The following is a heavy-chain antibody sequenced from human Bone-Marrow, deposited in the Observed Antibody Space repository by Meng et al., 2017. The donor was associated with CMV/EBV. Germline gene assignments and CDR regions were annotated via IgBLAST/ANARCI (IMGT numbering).Heavy chain of an antibody. CDR3: ASIYYACRSTSGWIPNYYYFGMDV. Sequence: SETLSLTCTVSSGSISSGGYYWNWIRQHPGKGLEWIGYIYYTGRTYYNPSLKSRVTLSVDTSKNQFSLKLSSVTAADTGVYYCASIYYACRSTSGWIPNYYYFGMDVWGQGTTVTVSS. V-gene: IGHV4-31*03. D-gene: IGHD2-2*01. J-gene: IGHJ6*02. CDR2: IYYTGRT. CDR1: SGSISSGGYY.